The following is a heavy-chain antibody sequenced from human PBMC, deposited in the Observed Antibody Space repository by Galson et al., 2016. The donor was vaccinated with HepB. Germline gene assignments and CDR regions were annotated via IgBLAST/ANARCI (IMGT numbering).Heavy chain of an antibody. Sequence: SVKVSCKASGYTFTAYNIYWVRQTPGQRLEWMGWVNPIGGGTIYAQRFQGRVTMTRDKSISVVYLQWSSLKASDTATYYCARRRAVRGWGLDPWGQGTLVTVSS. D-gene: IGHD3-16*01. CDR1: GYTFTAYN. CDR2: VNPIGGGT. J-gene: IGHJ5*02. V-gene: IGHV1-2*02. CDR3: ARRRAVRGWGLDP.